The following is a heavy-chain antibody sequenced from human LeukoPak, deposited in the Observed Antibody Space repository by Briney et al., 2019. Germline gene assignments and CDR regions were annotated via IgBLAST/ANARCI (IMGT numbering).Heavy chain of an antibody. J-gene: IGHJ4*02. V-gene: IGHV3-23*01. D-gene: IGHD5-18*01. CDR3: ARGYSYGSVDY. CDR1: GFTFSSYA. CDR2: ISGSGGST. Sequence: GGSLRLSCAASGFTFSSYAMSWVRQAPGKGLEWVSAISGSGGSTYYADSVKGRFTISRDNAKNSLYLQMNSLRAEDTAVYYCARGYSYGSVDYWGQGTLVTVSS.